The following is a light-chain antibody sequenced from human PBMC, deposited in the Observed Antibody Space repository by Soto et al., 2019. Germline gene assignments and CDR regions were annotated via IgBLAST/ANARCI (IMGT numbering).Light chain of an antibody. CDR1: SSDIGDYNS. CDR2: EVS. Sequence: QSVLTQPASVSGSPGQSITISCTGTSSDIGDYNSVSWYQQHPGKAPKLMIYEVSNRPSGISNRFSGSKSGNTASLTISGPQAEDEADYSCSSYTSSSTYVFGTGTKVPVL. V-gene: IGLV2-14*01. J-gene: IGLJ1*01. CDR3: SSYTSSSTYV.